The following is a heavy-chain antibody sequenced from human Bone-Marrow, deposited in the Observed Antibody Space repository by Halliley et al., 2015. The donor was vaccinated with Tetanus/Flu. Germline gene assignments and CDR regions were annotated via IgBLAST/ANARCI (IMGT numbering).Heavy chain of an antibody. CDR3: ARGYGPLDH. D-gene: IGHD5-18*01. CDR1: GGSIKSFF. CDR2: VYDSGST. V-gene: IGHV4-59*01. Sequence: TLSLTCTVSGGSIKSFFWSWIRQSPPKGLEWLGYVYDSGSTNYNPSLKSRVTISADTSKNQLSLKLTSVTAADTAVYFCARGYGPLDHWGQGTLVTVSS. J-gene: IGHJ4*02.